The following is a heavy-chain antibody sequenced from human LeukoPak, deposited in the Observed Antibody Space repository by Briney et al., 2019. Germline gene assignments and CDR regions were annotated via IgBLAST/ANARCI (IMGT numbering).Heavy chain of an antibody. J-gene: IGHJ4*02. CDR3: ATRQWLSSVDDY. Sequence: GGSLRLSCAASGFTFSSYAMSWVRQAPGKGLEWVSAISGSGGSTYYADSVKGRFTISRDNSKNTLYLQKNSRRAEDTAVYYCATRQWLSSVDDYWGQGTLVPVSS. V-gene: IGHV3-23*01. D-gene: IGHD3-22*01. CDR1: GFTFSSYA. CDR2: ISGSGGST.